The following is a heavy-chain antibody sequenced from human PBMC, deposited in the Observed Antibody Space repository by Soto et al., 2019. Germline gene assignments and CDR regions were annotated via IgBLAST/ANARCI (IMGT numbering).Heavy chain of an antibody. Sequence: GGSLRLSCAASGFTFHTYAMTWVRQAPEKGLEWVSAITGGGGRTYYADSVKGRFTISRDNSKNTLYLQMNSLRVEDTAVCYCAKRGFDSGGWDYYALDVWGQGTAVTVSS. V-gene: IGHV3-23*01. D-gene: IGHD5-12*01. CDR3: AKRGFDSGGWDYYALDV. CDR1: GFTFHTYA. J-gene: IGHJ6*02. CDR2: ITGGGGRT.